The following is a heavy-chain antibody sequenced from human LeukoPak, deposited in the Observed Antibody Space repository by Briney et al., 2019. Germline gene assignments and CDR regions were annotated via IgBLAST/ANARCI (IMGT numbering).Heavy chain of an antibody. CDR1: GYTFTGYY. V-gene: IGHV1-2*02. Sequence: ASVKVSCKTSGYTFTGYYMHWVRQAPGQGLEWMGWINPNSGGTNYAQKFQGRVTMTRDTSISTAYMELSRLRSDDTAVYYCASAADIVVVPAASGDAFDIWGQGTMVTVSS. D-gene: IGHD2-2*01. CDR2: INPNSGGT. J-gene: IGHJ3*02. CDR3: ASAADIVVVPAASGDAFDI.